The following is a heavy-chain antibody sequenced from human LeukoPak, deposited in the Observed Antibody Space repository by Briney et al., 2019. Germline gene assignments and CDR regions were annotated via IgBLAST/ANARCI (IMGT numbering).Heavy chain of an antibody. CDR3: ARWDYYDSRTFDI. Sequence: ASVKVSCKASGYTFINYGITWVRQAPGQGLEWMGWISAYNGNTNYAQKLQGRVTMTTDTSSSTAYMELRSLRSDDTAVYYCARWDYYDSRTFDIWGQGTMVTVSS. V-gene: IGHV1-18*01. CDR1: GYTFINYG. J-gene: IGHJ3*02. CDR2: ISAYNGNT. D-gene: IGHD3-22*01.